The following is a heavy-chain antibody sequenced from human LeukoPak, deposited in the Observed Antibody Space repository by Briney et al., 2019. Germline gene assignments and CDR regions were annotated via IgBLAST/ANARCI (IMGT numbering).Heavy chain of an antibody. CDR3: AKAVNFDWLSPTDY. J-gene: IGHJ4*02. Sequence: PGGSLRLSCAASGFTFSSYGMHWVRQAPGKGLEWVAVISYDGSNKYYADSVKGRFTISRDNSKNTLYLQMNSLRAEDTAEYYCAKAVNFDWLSPTDYWGQGTLVTVSS. CDR1: GFTFSSYG. V-gene: IGHV3-30*18. CDR2: ISYDGSNK. D-gene: IGHD3-9*01.